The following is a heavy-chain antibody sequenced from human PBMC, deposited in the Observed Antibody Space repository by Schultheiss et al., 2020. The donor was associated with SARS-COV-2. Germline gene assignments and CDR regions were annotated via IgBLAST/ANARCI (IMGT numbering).Heavy chain of an antibody. J-gene: IGHJ5*02. Sequence: GGSLRLSCAASGFTFSSYWMHWVRQAPGKGLVWVSRINSDGSSTSYADSVKGRFTISRDNAKNTLYLQMNSLRAEDTAVYYCARDTAYCGGDCYWEEESWFDPWGQGTLVTVSS. CDR3: ARDTAYCGGDCYWEEESWFDP. V-gene: IGHV3-74*01. D-gene: IGHD2-21*02. CDR2: INSDGSST. CDR1: GFTFSSYW.